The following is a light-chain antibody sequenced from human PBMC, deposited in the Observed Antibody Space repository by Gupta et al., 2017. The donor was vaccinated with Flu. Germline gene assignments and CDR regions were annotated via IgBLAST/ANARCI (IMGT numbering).Light chain of an antibody. J-gene: IGKJ1*01. Sequence: ETVLTQSPATLSLSPGERATLSCRASQGVSNHVAWYQQKPCQAPRLLIYDASNRATGVPARFSGSGSVTDFTLTISNLEPEDFAVYYCQQRYNWPPWTFGQGTKVEFK. CDR2: DAS. CDR1: QGVSNH. V-gene: IGKV3-11*01. CDR3: QQRYNWPPWT.